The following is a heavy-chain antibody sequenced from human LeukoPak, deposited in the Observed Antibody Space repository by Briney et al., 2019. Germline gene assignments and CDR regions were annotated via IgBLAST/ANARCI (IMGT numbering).Heavy chain of an antibody. Sequence: SETLSLTCTVSGGSITSYYWSWIQQPPGKGLEYIGYIYYSGRTNYNPSLKSRVTMSVDESKNQFSLNLISVTAADTAVYYCARGPTRYYFDYWGQGTLVTVSS. CDR3: ARGPTRYYFDY. CDR2: IYYSGRT. CDR1: GGSITSYY. D-gene: IGHD4-17*01. J-gene: IGHJ4*02. V-gene: IGHV4-59*01.